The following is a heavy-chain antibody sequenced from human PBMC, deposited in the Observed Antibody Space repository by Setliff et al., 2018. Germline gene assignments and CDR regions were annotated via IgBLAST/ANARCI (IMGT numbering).Heavy chain of an antibody. CDR3: ARMSGFQYIDV. J-gene: IGHJ6*03. V-gene: IGHV4-61*09. Sequence: SETLSLTCTVSGDSISSRRNYWAWIRQPPGKGLEWIGQIYTSWSTNYNPSLKSRVTISLDTSKNQFSLSLTSVTDEDTAVYYCARMSGFQYIDVWDKGTTVTVSS. CDR2: IYTSWST. D-gene: IGHD3-3*01. CDR1: GDSISSRRNY.